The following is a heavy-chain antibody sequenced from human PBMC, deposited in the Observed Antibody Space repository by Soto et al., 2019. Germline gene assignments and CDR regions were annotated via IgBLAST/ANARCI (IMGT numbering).Heavy chain of an antibody. CDR1: GFTFSSYG. V-gene: IGHV3-33*01. CDR3: ARVRYDIVGVTTPLDY. J-gene: IGHJ4*02. D-gene: IGHD1-26*01. Sequence: XLSLSCSASGFTFSSYGMHWVRQAPGKGLEWVAVIWYDGSNKYYADSVKGRFTISRDNSKNTLYLQMNSLRAEDTAVYYCARVRYDIVGVTTPLDYWGQGTPVTVSS. CDR2: IWYDGSNK.